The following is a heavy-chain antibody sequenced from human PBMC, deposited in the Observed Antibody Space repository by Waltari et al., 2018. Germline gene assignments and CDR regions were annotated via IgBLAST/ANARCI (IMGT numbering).Heavy chain of an antibody. CDR1: GGSSISSSYY. V-gene: IGHV4-39*01. CDR3: ATKRESSASGFDY. Sequence: QLQLQESGPGLVKPSETLSFTCTVSGGSSISSSYYWGWIRQPPGKGLGGMGSIYYSGSTYYNPSLKSRVTISVDTSKNQFSLKLSSVTAADTAVYYCATKRESSASGFDYWGQGTLVTVSS. J-gene: IGHJ4*02. CDR2: IYYSGST. D-gene: IGHD6-19*01.